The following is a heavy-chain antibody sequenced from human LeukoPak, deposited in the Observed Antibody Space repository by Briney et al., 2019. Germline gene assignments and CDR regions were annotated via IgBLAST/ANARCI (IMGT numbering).Heavy chain of an antibody. D-gene: IGHD6-19*01. CDR1: GFTFSSYA. J-gene: IGHJ4*02. Sequence: GGSLRLSCAASGFTFSSYAMSWVRLAPGKGLEWVSAISGSGGSTYYADSVKGRFTISRDNSKNTLYLQMNSLRAEDTAVYYCAKDWSSSGSTWYFDYWGQGTLVTVSS. CDR2: ISGSGGST. CDR3: AKDWSSSGSTWYFDY. V-gene: IGHV3-23*01.